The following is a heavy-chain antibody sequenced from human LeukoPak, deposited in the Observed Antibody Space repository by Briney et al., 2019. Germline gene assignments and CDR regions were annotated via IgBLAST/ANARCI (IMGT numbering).Heavy chain of an antibody. V-gene: IGHV1-18*01. Sequence: GASVKVSCKASGYTFTSYGISWVRQAPGQALEWMGWISAYNGNTNYAQKFQGRVTITADESTSTAYMELSSLRSEDTAVYYCAREWLEWLTIDYWGQGTLVTVSS. J-gene: IGHJ4*02. CDR1: GYTFTSYG. D-gene: IGHD3-3*01. CDR3: AREWLEWLTIDY. CDR2: ISAYNGNT.